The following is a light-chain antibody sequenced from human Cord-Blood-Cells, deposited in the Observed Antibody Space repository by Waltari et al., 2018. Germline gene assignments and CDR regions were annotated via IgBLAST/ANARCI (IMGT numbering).Light chain of an antibody. V-gene: IGLV3-1*01. CDR1: KLGDKY. CDR3: QAWDSSTWV. Sequence: SYELTQPPSVSVSPGQTASITCSGAKLGDKYACWYQQKPGQSPVLVIYQDSKRPSGIPERFSGSNSGNTVTLTISGTQAMDEADYYCQAWDSSTWVFGGGTKLTVL. J-gene: IGLJ3*02. CDR2: QDS.